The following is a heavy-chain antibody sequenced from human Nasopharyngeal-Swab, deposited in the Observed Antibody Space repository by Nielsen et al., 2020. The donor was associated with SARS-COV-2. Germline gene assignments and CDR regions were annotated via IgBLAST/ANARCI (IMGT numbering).Heavy chain of an antibody. CDR3: AREAFDSTTYYYYMDV. V-gene: IGHV3-13*01. D-gene: IGHD1-1*01. Sequence: GESLKISCAASGFTFSSYDMHWVRQATGKGLEWASAIGTAGDTYYPGSVKGRSTISRENAKNSLYLQMNSLRAGDTAVYYCAREAFDSTTYYYYMDVWGKGTTVTVSS. CDR1: GFTFSSYD. J-gene: IGHJ6*03. CDR2: IGTAGDT.